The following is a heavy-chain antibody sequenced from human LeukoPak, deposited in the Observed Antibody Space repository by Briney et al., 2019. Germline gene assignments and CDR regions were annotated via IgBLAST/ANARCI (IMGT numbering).Heavy chain of an antibody. V-gene: IGHV1-69*01. Sequence: ASVKVSCKASGGTFSSYAISWVRRAPGQGLEWMGGIIPIFGTANYAQKFQGRVTITADESTSTAYMELSSLRSEDTAVYYCARDAGYCSSTSCSPTEYYYYGMDVWGKGTTVTVSS. CDR1: GGTFSSYA. D-gene: IGHD2-2*03. CDR2: IIPIFGTA. J-gene: IGHJ6*04. CDR3: ARDAGYCSSTSCSPTEYYYYGMDV.